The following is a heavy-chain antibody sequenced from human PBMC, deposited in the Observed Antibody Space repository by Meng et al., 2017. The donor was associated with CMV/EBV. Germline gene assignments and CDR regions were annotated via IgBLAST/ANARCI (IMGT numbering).Heavy chain of an antibody. CDR3: AREDREEVLGYYYGMDV. V-gene: IGHV1-69*04. J-gene: IGHJ6*02. D-gene: IGHD1-26*01. CDR2: IIPILGIA. CDR1: VGTFSSYT. Sequence: SVPVSCQASVGTFSSYTISWVRQAPGQGLEWMGRIIPILGIANYAQKFQGRVTITADKSTSTDYMELSSLRAEDTAVYYCAREDREEVLGYYYGMDVWGQGTTVTVSS.